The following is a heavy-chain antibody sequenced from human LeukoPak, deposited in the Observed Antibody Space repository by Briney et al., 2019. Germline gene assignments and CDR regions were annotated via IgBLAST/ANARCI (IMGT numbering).Heavy chain of an antibody. CDR3: ARRYCSGSVCYYYYYYMDV. CDR1: GGSFRNYY. D-gene: IGHD2-8*02. J-gene: IGHJ6*03. V-gene: IGHV4-34*01. CDR2: VDHSGDT. Sequence: SETLSLTCAVYGGSFRNYYLSWIRQPPGKGLEWIGEVDHSGDTNYNPSLKSRVTMSVDMSKNQFSLKLISVTAADTAVYYCARRYCSGSVCYYYYYYMDVWGEGTTVTVSS.